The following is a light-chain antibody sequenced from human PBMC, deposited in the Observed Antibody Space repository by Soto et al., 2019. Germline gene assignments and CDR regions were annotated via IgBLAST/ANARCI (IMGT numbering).Light chain of an antibody. V-gene: IGKV1-5*03. CDR2: KTS. CDR3: QQYNTYPWT. J-gene: IGKJ1*01. CDR1: KYVSSS. Sequence: DIQMTQSPSTLSAFVGERVTITCRASKYVSSSLAWYQQKPGKAPKLMIYKTSILESGVPSRFSGSASGTEFTLSISSLQPDDFATYWCQQYNTYPWTFGQGTKVEIK.